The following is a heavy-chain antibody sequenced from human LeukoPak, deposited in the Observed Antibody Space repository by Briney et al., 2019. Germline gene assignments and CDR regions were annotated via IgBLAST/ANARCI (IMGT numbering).Heavy chain of an antibody. CDR2: LNGGGGNT. CDR3: AKNTFGGVIVLYYFDY. J-gene: IGHJ4*02. CDR1: GFTFSSYA. Sequence: PGGSLRLSCAASGFTFSSYAMSWVRQSPGKGLEWVSALNGGGGNTYYADSVKGRFTISRDNSKNTLYLQMSSLRAEDTAVYYCAKNTFGGVIVLYYFDYWGQGTLVTVSS. D-gene: IGHD3-16*02. V-gene: IGHV3-23*01.